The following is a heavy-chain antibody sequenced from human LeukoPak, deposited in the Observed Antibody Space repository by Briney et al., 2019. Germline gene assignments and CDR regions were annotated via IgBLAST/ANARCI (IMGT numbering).Heavy chain of an antibody. Sequence: SVKVSCTASGYTFTSYYMHWLRQAPGQGLEWMGVINPSGGSTSYAQKFQGRVTMTRDTSTSTVYMELSSLRSEDTAVYYCARDYGDYVYDYWGQGTLVTVSS. CDR1: GYTFTSYY. V-gene: IGHV1-46*01. CDR2: INPSGGST. J-gene: IGHJ4*02. D-gene: IGHD4-17*01. CDR3: ARDYGDYVYDY.